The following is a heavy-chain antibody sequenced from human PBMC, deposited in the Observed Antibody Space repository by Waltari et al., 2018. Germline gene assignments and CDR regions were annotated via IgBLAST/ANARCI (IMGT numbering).Heavy chain of an antibody. CDR2: VLSTGKT. CDR3: ARDRGRGLYLDV. V-gene: IGHV4-4*02. CDR1: GDSVTSANW. Sequence: QLQESGPGLVKPSGTLSLSCAFSGDSVTSANWWSWVRQSPQRGLEWIGQVLSTGKTNYSPSFASRVTMSLDASNNQFSLKVTSATAADTAVYYCARDRGRGLYLDVWGPGTLVTVSP. J-gene: IGHJ4*02. D-gene: IGHD2-15*01.